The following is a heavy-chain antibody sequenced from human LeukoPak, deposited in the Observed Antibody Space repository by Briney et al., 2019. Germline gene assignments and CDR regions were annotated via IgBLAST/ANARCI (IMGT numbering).Heavy chain of an antibody. J-gene: IGHJ4*02. CDR3: ARDWSRGYCTNGVCYAGRSFDY. CDR1: GGTFSSYA. D-gene: IGHD2-8*01. V-gene: IGHV1-69*06. Sequence: SVKVSCKASGGTFSSYAISWVRQAPGQGLEWMGRIIPIFGTANYAQKFQGRVTITADKSTSTAYMELSSLRSEDTAVYYCARDWSRGYCTNGVCYAGRSFDYWGQGALVTVSS. CDR2: IIPIFGTA.